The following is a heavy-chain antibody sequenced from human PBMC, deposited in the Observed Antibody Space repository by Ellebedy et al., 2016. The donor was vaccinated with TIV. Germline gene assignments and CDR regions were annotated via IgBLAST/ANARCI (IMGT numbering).Heavy chain of an antibody. CDR2: IYYSGST. J-gene: IGHJ4*02. CDR1: GGSISSSSYY. Sequence: SETLSLTCTVSGGSISSSSYYWGWIRQPPGKGLEWIGSIYYSGSTYYNPSLKSRVTISVDASKNQFSLKLSSVTAADTAVYYCARDPPSGSGYAGYWGQGTLVTVSS. V-gene: IGHV4-39*07. CDR3: ARDPPSGSGYAGY. D-gene: IGHD5-12*01.